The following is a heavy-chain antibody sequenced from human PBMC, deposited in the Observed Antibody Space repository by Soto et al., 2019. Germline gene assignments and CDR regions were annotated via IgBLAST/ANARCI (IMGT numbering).Heavy chain of an antibody. CDR1: GGTFSSYT. D-gene: IGHD3-10*01. CDR2: IIPILGIA. V-gene: IGHV1-69*02. J-gene: IGHJ6*02. CDR3: ARVRNSGGMDV. Sequence: QVQLVQSGAEVKKPGSSVKVSCKASGGTFSSYTISWVRQAPGQGLEWMGRIIPILGIANYAQKFQGRVTITAAKSTSTAYMELSSLRSEDTAVYYCARVRNSGGMDVWGQGTTVTVSS.